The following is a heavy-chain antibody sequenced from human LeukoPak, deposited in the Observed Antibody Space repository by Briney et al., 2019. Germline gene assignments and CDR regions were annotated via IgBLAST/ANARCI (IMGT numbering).Heavy chain of an antibody. CDR2: ISTSGTTT. CDR3: AEDRQRDTTWSNTFHI. D-gene: IGHD1-1*01. Sequence: PGGSLRLFCAASGFTFSNYAMSWVRQAPGKGLEWVSTISTSGTTTYYADSVKGRFTVSGDNSKNTLYLQMNTLRAEDTAVYYCAEDRQRDTTWSNTFHIWGQGTMVTVSS. CDR1: GFTFSNYA. V-gene: IGHV3-23*01. J-gene: IGHJ3*02.